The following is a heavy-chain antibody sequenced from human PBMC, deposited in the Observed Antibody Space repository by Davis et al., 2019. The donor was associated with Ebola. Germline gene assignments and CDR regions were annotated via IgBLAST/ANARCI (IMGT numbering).Heavy chain of an antibody. V-gene: IGHV3-7*01. CDR1: GFTFSSYW. CDR2: IKQDGSEK. D-gene: IGHD1-14*01. Sequence: PGGSLRLSCAASGFTFSSYWMNWVRQAPGKGLEWVANIKQDGSEKHYVDSVKGRFTISRDNAKKSLYLQMNSLRAEDTAVYYCARDSRSISEDLDFWGQGTLVRVSS. J-gene: IGHJ4*02. CDR3: ARDSRSISEDLDF.